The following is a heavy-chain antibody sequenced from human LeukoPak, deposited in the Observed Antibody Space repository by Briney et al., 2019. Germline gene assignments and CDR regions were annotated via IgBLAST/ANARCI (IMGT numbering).Heavy chain of an antibody. CDR2: ITTSGAST. CDR1: GFTFSSYA. Sequence: GGSLRLSCAASGFTFSSYAMRWVRQAPGKGLEWVSAITTSGASTYYADSVKGRFTISRDNSKNTLYLQMNSLRAEDTAVYYCSRGGYGDYNNWFDPWGQGTLVIVSS. D-gene: IGHD4-17*01. CDR3: SRGGYGDYNNWFDP. V-gene: IGHV3-23*01. J-gene: IGHJ5*02.